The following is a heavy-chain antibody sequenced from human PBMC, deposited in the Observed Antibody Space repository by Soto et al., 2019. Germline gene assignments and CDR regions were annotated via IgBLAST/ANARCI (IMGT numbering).Heavy chain of an antibody. CDR3: TTDGDYGDAFDI. CDR1: GFTFSNAW. V-gene: IGHV3-15*01. J-gene: IGHJ3*02. CDR2: IKSKTDGGTT. Sequence: GGSLRLSCVASGFTFSNAWMSWVRQAPGKGLEWVGRIKSKTDGGTTDYAAPVKGRFTISRDDSKNTLYLQMNSLKTEDTAVYYCTTDGDYGDAFDIWGQGTMVTVSS. D-gene: IGHD4-17*01.